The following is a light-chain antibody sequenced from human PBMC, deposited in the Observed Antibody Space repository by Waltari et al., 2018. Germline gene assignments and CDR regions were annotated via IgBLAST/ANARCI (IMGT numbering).Light chain of an antibody. Sequence: EIVLTQSPGTASLSPGERATRSCRASQRVGSSSLAWYQQKPGQAPRLVIYRASRRATGIPDRFSGSGSGTDFSLTISRLEPEDFAVYYCQQHGTLPATFGQGTKVEIK. CDR1: QRVGSSS. CDR3: QQHGTLPAT. J-gene: IGKJ1*01. V-gene: IGKV3-20*01. CDR2: RAS.